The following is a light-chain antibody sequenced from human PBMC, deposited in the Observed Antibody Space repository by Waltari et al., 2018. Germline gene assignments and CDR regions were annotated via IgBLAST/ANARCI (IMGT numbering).Light chain of an antibody. CDR1: SSNIGSDY. CDR3: AAGDDSLSGWV. CDR2: RDN. Sequence: QSVLTQPPSASGTPGQRVTISCSGSSSNIGSDYVYWYQQLPGPAPKLLIYRDNHQPSGVPDLFSGSNSGTSAALAISGLRSEDEADDYCAAGDDSLSGWVFGGGTKLTVL. J-gene: IGLJ3*02. V-gene: IGLV1-47*01.